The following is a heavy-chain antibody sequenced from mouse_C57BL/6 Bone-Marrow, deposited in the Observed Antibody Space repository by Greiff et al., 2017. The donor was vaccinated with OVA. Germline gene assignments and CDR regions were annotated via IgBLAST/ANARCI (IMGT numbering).Heavy chain of an antibody. J-gene: IGHJ2*01. CDR2: IDPANGNT. CDR1: GFNIKNTY. V-gene: IGHV14-3*01. CDR3: ARFTTVVEYGENYFDY. D-gene: IGHD1-1*01. Sequence: EVQLQQSVAELVRPGASVKLSCTASGFNIKNTYMHWVKQRPEQGLEWIGRIDPANGNTKYAPKFQGKATITADTSSNTAYLQLSSLTSEDTAIYYCARFTTVVEYGENYFDYWGQGTTLTVSS.